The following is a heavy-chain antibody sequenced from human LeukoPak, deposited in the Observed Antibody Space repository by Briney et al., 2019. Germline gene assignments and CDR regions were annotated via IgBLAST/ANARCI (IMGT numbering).Heavy chain of an antibody. Sequence: GASVRVSCKASGGTFISYAISWVRPAPGQGLEWMGGTIPIFGTANYAQKFQGRVTITADESTSTAYMELSSLRSEDTAVYDCARDKGYCTNGVCYDWFDPWGQGTLVTVSS. V-gene: IGHV1-69*13. CDR2: TIPIFGTA. D-gene: IGHD2-8*01. CDR3: ARDKGYCTNGVCYDWFDP. J-gene: IGHJ5*02. CDR1: GGTFISYA.